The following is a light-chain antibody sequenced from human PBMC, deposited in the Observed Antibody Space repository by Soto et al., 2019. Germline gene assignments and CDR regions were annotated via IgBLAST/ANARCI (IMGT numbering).Light chain of an antibody. V-gene: IGKV3-11*01. J-gene: IGKJ3*01. CDR3: QQRSKWPVT. Sequence: EIVLTQSPDTLFLSPGERAIFSCRTSQSIGSTLAWYQHKPGQAPRLLIYDASKRATGIPARFSGSGSGTDFTLTISSLEPEDFAVYFCQQRSKWPVTFGPGTTVDIK. CDR2: DAS. CDR1: QSIGST.